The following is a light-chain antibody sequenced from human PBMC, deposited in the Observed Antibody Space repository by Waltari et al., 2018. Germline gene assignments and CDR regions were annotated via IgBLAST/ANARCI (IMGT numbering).Light chain of an antibody. CDR3: QQSDTSSVT. V-gene: IGKV3-20*01. CDR2: AAS. Sequence: EIVLTQSPGTLSLSPGERATLPCRASQSISSTYLAWYQQKPGQAPSLLISAASSRATGIPDRFSGSGSGTDFTLTINRLEPEDFAVYYCQQSDTSSVTFGQGTRLEIK. CDR1: QSISSTY. J-gene: IGKJ5*01.